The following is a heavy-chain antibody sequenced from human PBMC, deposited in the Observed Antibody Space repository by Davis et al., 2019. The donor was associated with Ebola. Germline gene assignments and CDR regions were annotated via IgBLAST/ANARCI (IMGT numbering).Heavy chain of an antibody. D-gene: IGHD5-24*01. CDR1: GYTFTSYG. V-gene: IGHV1-18*01. CDR2: ISAYNGNT. J-gene: IGHJ6*02. Sequence: ASVKVSCKASGYTFTSYGISWVRQAPGQGLEWMGWISAYNGNTNYAQKLQGRVTITRDTSASTAYMELSSLRSEDTAVYYCAREMATLGYDYYYGMDVWGQGTTVTVSS. CDR3: AREMATLGYDYYYGMDV.